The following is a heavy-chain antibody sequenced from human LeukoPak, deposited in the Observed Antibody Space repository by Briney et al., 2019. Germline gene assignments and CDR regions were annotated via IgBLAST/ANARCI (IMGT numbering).Heavy chain of an antibody. V-gene: IGHV4-59*01. D-gene: IGHD2-15*01. CDR2: IYYSGST. CDR1: GVSMSNYY. J-gene: IGHJ3*02. CDR3: APSMHGYCSGGSCYGAFDI. Sequence: KSSETLSLTCTVSGVSMSNYYWSWIRQPRGKGLEGIGYIYYSGSTNCNPSLKSRVTISVDTSKNHFSLKLSSVTAADTAVYYCAPSMHGYCSGGSCYGAFDIWGQGTMVTVSS.